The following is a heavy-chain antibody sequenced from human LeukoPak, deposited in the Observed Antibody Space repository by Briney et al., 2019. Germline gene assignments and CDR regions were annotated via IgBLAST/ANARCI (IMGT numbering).Heavy chain of an antibody. Sequence: GGSLRLSCDASGFSISDYYMSWIRQSPGKGLKWISYITSGAGSTKYADSVKGRFTISRDKAKNSVALQLNSLRAEDTAVYYCTKERRGTYYAFESWGQGTLVTVSS. CDR2: ITSGAGST. CDR3: TKERRGTYYAFES. CDR1: GFSISDYY. D-gene: IGHD3-16*01. V-gene: IGHV3-11*05. J-gene: IGHJ4*02.